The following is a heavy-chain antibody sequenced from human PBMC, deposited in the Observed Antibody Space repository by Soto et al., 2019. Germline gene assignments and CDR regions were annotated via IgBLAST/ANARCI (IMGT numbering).Heavy chain of an antibody. CDR1: GFTFRSSW. Sequence: EVQLVESGGGLVQPGGSLRLSCVASGFTFRSSWMHWVRQAPGKGLVWVSRINSDATTKNYAEYANGRFTIARDNAEITLYLQMDSLTAEDTAVYYCAIGPTGWYGYDYFGQVTLLTVSS. J-gene: IGHJ4*02. CDR2: INSDATTK. V-gene: IGHV3-74*01. D-gene: IGHD6-19*01. CDR3: AIGPTGWYGYDY.